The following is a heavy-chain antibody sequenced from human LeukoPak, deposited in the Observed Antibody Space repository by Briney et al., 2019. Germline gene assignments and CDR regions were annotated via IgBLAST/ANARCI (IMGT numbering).Heavy chain of an antibody. V-gene: IGHV4-59*01. CDR3: ARLAESYYYGMDV. D-gene: IGHD6-19*01. J-gene: IGHJ6*02. Sequence: PAETLSLTCTVSGGSISSYYWSWIRQPPGKGLEWIGYIYYSGSTKDNPSLKSRVTISVDTSKNQFSLKLSSVTAAGTAVYYCARLAESYYYGMDVWGQGTTVTVSS. CDR2: IYYSGST. CDR1: GGSISSYY.